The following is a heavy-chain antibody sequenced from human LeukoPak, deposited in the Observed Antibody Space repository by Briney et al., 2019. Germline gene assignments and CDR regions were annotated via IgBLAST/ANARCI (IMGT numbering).Heavy chain of an antibody. V-gene: IGHV3-21*01. CDR1: GFTFSSYS. CDR3: ARSPGEWEPMYYFDY. CDR2: ISSSSSYI. J-gene: IGHJ4*02. D-gene: IGHD1-26*01. Sequence: GGSLRLSCVTSGFTFSSYSMNWVRQAPGKGLEWVSSISSSSSYIYYADSVKGRFTISRDNAKNSLYLQMNSLRAEDTAVYYCARSPGEWEPMYYFDYWGQGTLVTVSS.